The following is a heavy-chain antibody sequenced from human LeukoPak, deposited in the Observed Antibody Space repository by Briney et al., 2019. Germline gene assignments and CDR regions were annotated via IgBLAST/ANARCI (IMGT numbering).Heavy chain of an antibody. Sequence: GGSLRLSCAASGFTFSSYAMSWVRQAPGKGLKWVSAISGSGGSTYYADSVKGRFTISRDNSKNTLYLQMNSLRAEDTAVYYCAKVRSGWYFLGYWGQGTLVTVSS. V-gene: IGHV3-23*01. CDR1: GFTFSSYA. CDR3: AKVRSGWYFLGY. D-gene: IGHD6-19*01. CDR2: ISGSGGST. J-gene: IGHJ4*02.